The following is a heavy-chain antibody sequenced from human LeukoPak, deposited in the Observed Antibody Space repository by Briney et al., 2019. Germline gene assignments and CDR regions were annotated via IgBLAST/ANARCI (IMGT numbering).Heavy chain of an antibody. V-gene: IGHV7-4-1*02. CDR3: ANGYGSGSYLTGYFDY. CDR2: INTNTGNP. J-gene: IGHJ4*02. CDR1: GYTFTSYA. Sequence: AASVKVSCKASGYTFTSYAMNWVRQAPGQGLEWMGWINTNTGNPTYAQGFTGRFVFSLDTSVSTAYLQISSLKAEDTAVYYCANGYGSGSYLTGYFDYWGQGTLVTVSS. D-gene: IGHD3-10*01.